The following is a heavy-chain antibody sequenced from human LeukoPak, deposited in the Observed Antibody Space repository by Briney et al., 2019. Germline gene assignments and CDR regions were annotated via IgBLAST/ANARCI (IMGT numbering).Heavy chain of an antibody. CDR3: ARVGRTGSGSYYSYFDY. D-gene: IGHD3-10*01. Sequence: ASETLSLTCTVSGGSISSYYWSWIRQPAGKGLEWIGRIYTSGSTNYNPSLKSRVTMSVDTFKNQFSLKLSSVTAADTAVYYCARVGRTGSGSYYSYFDYWGQGTLVTVSS. J-gene: IGHJ4*02. CDR1: GGSISSYY. V-gene: IGHV4-4*07. CDR2: IYTSGST.